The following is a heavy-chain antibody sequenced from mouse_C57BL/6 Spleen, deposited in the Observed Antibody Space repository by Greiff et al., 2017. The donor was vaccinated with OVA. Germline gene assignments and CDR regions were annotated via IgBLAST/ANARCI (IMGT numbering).Heavy chain of an antibody. J-gene: IGHJ4*01. CDR1: GFTFSSYA. CDR3: ARDNYSNYYAMDY. V-gene: IGHV5-4*01. Sequence: EVKLEESGGGLVKPGGSLKLSCAASGFTFSSYAMSWVRQTPEKRLEWVATISDGGSYTYYPDNVKGRFTISRDNAKNNLYLQMSHLKSEDTAMYYCARDNYSNYYAMDYWGQGTSVTVSS. D-gene: IGHD2-5*01. CDR2: ISDGGSYT.